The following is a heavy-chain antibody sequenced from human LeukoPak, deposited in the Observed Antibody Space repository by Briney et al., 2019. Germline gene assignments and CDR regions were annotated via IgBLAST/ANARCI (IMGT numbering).Heavy chain of an antibody. Sequence: GGSLRLSCAASGFTFSSYSMNWVRQAPGKGLEWVSSISSSSSYIYYADSVKGRFTISRDNAKNSLYLQMNSLRAEDTAVYYCARLTAIAVAGTFRLYYYYYMDVWGKGTTVTISS. CDR2: ISSSSSYI. CDR3: ARLTAIAVAGTFRLYYYYYMDV. V-gene: IGHV3-21*01. CDR1: GFTFSSYS. J-gene: IGHJ6*03. D-gene: IGHD6-19*01.